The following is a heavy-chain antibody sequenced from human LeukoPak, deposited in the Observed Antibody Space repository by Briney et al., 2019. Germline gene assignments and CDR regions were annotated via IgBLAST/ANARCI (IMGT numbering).Heavy chain of an antibody. Sequence: PWGFLRLSCAASGFTSDDYGMSWVRQAPGKGLEWVSGINWNGGSTGYADSVKGRFTISRDNAKNSLYLQMNSLRAEDTALYYCARDSSGRYNKVYFDYWGQGTLVTVSS. CDR3: ARDSSGRYNKVYFDY. D-gene: IGHD6-19*01. CDR1: GFTSDDYG. CDR2: INWNGGST. J-gene: IGHJ4*02. V-gene: IGHV3-20*04.